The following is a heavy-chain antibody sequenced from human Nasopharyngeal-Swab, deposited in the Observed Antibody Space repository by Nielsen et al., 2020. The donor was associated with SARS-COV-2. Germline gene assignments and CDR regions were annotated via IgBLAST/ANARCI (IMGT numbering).Heavy chain of an antibody. CDR2: LSEDGSGK. D-gene: IGHD6-19*01. V-gene: IGHV3-7*05. J-gene: IGHJ4*01. CDR3: ARDDNLEKWVGSDY. CDR1: GFTFSSYW. Sequence: GESLKISCAASGFTFSSYWMSWVRQAPGKGLEWVANLSEDGSGKQYADSVKGRFTISRDNAKNSLYLQMNSLRAEDTAVYYCARDDNLEKWVGSDYWGQGTLVTVSS.